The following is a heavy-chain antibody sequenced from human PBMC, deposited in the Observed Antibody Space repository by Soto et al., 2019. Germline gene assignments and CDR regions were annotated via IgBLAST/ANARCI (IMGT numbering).Heavy chain of an antibody. J-gene: IGHJ4*02. CDR1: GFTFSNYA. CDR3: ARRTSGWYFDY. CDR2: ISGSGDST. D-gene: IGHD6-19*01. Sequence: EVQLLESGGGLVQPGGSLRLSCVASGFTFSNYAMNWVRQAPGKGLEWVSVISGSGDSTYYADSVKGRFTISRDKSKNTLDLQMNSLRAEDTAVYYCARRTSGWYFDYWGQGTLVTVSS. V-gene: IGHV3-23*01.